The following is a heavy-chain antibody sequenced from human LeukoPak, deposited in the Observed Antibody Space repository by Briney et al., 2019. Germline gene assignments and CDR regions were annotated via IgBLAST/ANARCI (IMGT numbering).Heavy chain of an antibody. CDR1: GFTFSNAW. D-gene: IGHD6-13*01. V-gene: IGHV3-15*01. CDR3: TKLILAAADTGDY. Sequence: PGGSLRLSCAASGFTFSNAWMSWVRQPPGKGLEWVGRIKSKTDSGTTDYAAPVKGRFTISRDDSKNTLYLQMNSLKTEDTAVYYCTKLILAAADTGDYWGQGTLVTVSS. CDR2: IKSKTDSGTT. J-gene: IGHJ4*02.